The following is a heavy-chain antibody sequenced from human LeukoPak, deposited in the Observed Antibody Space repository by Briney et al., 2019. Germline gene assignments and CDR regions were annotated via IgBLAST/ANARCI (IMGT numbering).Heavy chain of an antibody. CDR3: ARVPNLGYCSGGSCYWYNWFDP. V-gene: IGHV1-2*02. CDR1: GYTFTDYY. CDR2: INPNSGGT. J-gene: IGHJ5*02. Sequence: AASVKVSCKASGYTFTDYYMHWVRQAPGQGLEWMGWINPNSGGTNYAQKFQGRVTMTRDTSISTAYMELSRLRSDDTAVYYCARVPNLGYCSGGSCYWYNWFDPWGQGTLVTVSS. D-gene: IGHD2-15*01.